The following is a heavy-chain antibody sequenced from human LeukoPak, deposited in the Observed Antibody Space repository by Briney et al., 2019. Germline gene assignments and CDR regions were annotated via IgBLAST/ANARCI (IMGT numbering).Heavy chain of an antibody. D-gene: IGHD3-16*01. Sequence: SETLSLTCTVSGGSISSYYWSWIRQPPGKGLEWIGYIYYSGSTNYNPSLKSRVTISVDTSKNQFSLKLSSVTAADTAVYYCARDGRRPDRLWDYWGQGTLVTVSS. J-gene: IGHJ4*02. CDR1: GGSISSYY. CDR3: ARDGRRPDRLWDY. V-gene: IGHV4-59*01. CDR2: IYYSGST.